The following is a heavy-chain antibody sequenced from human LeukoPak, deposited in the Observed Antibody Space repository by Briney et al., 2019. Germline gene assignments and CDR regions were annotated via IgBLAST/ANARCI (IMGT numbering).Heavy chain of an antibody. D-gene: IGHD7-27*01. CDR1: GYSFQDYW. V-gene: IGHV5-51*01. Sequence: GESLKISCKGSGYSFQDYWIGWVRQMPGKGPELMGRIFPHDSDTKYSPSFQGQVTISADKSISTAYLQWSSLKASDTAMYYCARLLMGKYYMDVWGKGTTVTVSS. CDR2: IFPHDSDT. J-gene: IGHJ6*03. CDR3: ARLLMGKYYMDV.